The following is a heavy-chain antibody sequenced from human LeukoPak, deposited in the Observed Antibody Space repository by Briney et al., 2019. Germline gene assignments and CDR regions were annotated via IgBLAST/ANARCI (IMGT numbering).Heavy chain of an antibody. V-gene: IGHV1-18*01. CDR3: ARVLGQQLVRGRNWFDP. Sequence: ASVKVSCKASGYTFTSYGISWVRQAPGQGLEWMGWISAYNGNTNYAQKLQGRGTMTTDTSTSTAYMELRSLRSDDTAVYYCARVLGQQLVRGRNWFDPWGQGTLVTVSS. D-gene: IGHD6-13*01. J-gene: IGHJ5*02. CDR2: ISAYNGNT. CDR1: GYTFTSYG.